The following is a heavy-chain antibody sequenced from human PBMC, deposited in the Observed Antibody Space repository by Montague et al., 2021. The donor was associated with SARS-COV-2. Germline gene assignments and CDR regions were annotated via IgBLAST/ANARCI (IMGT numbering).Heavy chain of an antibody. CDR2: TYYRSKWYN. J-gene: IGHJ4*02. CDR1: GDSVSRNSAA. Sequence: CAISGDSVSRNSAARNWNRQSSSSGLDWLGRTYYRSKWYNDYAVSVKSRITINPDTSKNQISLQLNSVTLEDTAVYYCARTSASSDYWGQGTLVTVSS. CDR3: ARTSASSDY. V-gene: IGHV6-1*01. D-gene: IGHD1-26*01.